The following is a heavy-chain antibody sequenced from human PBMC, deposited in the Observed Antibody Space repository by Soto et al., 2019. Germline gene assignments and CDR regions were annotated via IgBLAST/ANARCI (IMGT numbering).Heavy chain of an antibody. CDR1: GGTFSSYT. V-gene: IGHV1-69*02. D-gene: IGHD3-10*01. Sequence: QVQLVQSGAEVKKPGSSVKVSCKASGGTFSSYTISWVRQAPGQGLEWMGRIIPILGIANYAQKVQGRVTITADKSTSTAYMELSSLRSEDTAVYYCARAGLLWFGETSVHYYYGMDVWGQGTTVTVSS. CDR3: ARAGLLWFGETSVHYYYGMDV. J-gene: IGHJ6*02. CDR2: IIPILGIA.